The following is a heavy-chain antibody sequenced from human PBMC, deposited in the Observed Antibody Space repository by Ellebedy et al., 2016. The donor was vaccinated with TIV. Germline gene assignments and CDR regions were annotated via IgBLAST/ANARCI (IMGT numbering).Heavy chain of an antibody. D-gene: IGHD5-18*01. V-gene: IGHV5-51*01. Sequence: GESLKISCQGSGYTFTKYWIGWVRQVPGKGLEWMGLIYPGDSDTEYSPSFQGQVTISADKSISTAYLQWSSLKASDTAMYYCARRGQLWYNWFDPWGQGTLVTVSS. CDR1: GYTFTKYW. J-gene: IGHJ5*02. CDR3: ARRGQLWYNWFDP. CDR2: IYPGDSDT.